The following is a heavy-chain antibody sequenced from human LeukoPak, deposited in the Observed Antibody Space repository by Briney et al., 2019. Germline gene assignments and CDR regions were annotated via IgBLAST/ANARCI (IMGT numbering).Heavy chain of an antibody. Sequence: KPSETLSLTCAVYGGSFSGYYWSWIRQPPGKGLEWIGEINHSGSTNYNPSLKSRVTISVDTSKNQFSLKLSSVTAADTAVYYCARGLVTMVRGVILNWFDPWGQGTLVTVSS. J-gene: IGHJ5*02. CDR2: INHSGST. CDR1: GGSFSGYY. CDR3: ARGLVTMVRGVILNWFDP. D-gene: IGHD3-10*01. V-gene: IGHV4-34*01.